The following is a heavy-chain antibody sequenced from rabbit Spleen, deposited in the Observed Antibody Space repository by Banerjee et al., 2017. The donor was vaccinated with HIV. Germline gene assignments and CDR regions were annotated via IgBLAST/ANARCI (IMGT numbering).Heavy chain of an antibody. J-gene: IGHJ3*01. CDR2: IDPIFGRT. D-gene: IGHD1-1*01. V-gene: IGHV1S47*01. Sequence: QEHLVESGGGLVQPGGSLKLSCKASGFDFNNYGVTWVRQAPGKGLEWIGYIDPIFGRTYYASWVNGRFTISSHNAQNTLYLQLNSLTAADTATYFCVRGASSTGYYSFWGQGTLVTVS. CDR1: GFDFNNYG. CDR3: VRGASSTGYYSF.